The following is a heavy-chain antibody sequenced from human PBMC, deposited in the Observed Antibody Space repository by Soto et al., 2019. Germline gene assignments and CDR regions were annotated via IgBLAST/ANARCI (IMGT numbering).Heavy chain of an antibody. Sequence: SLKVSCKTSGYTFSSYTISCVRHTHGQGLELMGRIIPILGIANYAQKFQGRVTITADKSTSTAYVELSSLRSEDTAVYYCARELPSITMVRGVKTLDPWGQGTLVTVSS. CDR3: ARELPSITMVRGVKTLDP. J-gene: IGHJ5*02. D-gene: IGHD3-10*01. V-gene: IGHV1-69*04. CDR2: IIPILGIA. CDR1: GYTFSSYT.